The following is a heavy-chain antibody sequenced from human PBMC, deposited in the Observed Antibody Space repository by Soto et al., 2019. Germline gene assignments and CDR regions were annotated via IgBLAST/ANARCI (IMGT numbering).Heavy chain of an antibody. V-gene: IGHV1-18*01. D-gene: IGHD1-1*01. Sequence: QVHLVQSGAEVKKPGASVKVSCKGSGYDFTTYGITWVRQAPGQGLEWMAWLSAHNGNTDYAQKLQGRVTVTRDTTTSTAYMELRSLRSDDTAVYYCARGRYVDYWGQGALVTVSS. CDR3: ARGRYVDY. J-gene: IGHJ4*02. CDR1: GYDFTTYG. CDR2: LSAHNGNT.